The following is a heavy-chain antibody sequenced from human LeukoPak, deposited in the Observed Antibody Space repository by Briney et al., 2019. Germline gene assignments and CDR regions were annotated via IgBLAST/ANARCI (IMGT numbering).Heavy chain of an antibody. CDR2: IYYSNT. J-gene: IGHJ4*02. CDR1: GGSISSYY. Sequence: PSETLSLTCTVSGGSISSYYWSWIRQPPGKGLGSIGYIYYSNTNYNPSLKSRVTLSLDPYKNQLYLKLSSLPAADTAVYCCARLKYGDYRLYYFDYWGQGPLVTVSS. D-gene: IGHD4-17*01. CDR3: ARLKYGDYRLYYFDY. V-gene: IGHV4-59*08.